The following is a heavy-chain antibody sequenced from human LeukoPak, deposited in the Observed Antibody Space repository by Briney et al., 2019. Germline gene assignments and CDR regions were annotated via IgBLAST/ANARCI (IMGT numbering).Heavy chain of an antibody. V-gene: IGHV1-18*01. CDR3: ASSVAYCSSTSCYLIEYFQH. Sequence: ASVKVSCKGSGYTFTSYGISWVRQAPGQGLEWMGWISAYNGNTNYAQKLQGRVTMTTDTSTSTAYMELRSLRSDDTAVYYCASSVAYCSSTSCYLIEYFQHWGQGTLVTVSS. CDR2: ISAYNGNT. CDR1: GYTFTSYG. J-gene: IGHJ1*01. D-gene: IGHD2-2*01.